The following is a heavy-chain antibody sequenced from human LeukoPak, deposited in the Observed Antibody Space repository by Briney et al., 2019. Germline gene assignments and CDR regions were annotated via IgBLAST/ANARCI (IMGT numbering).Heavy chain of an antibody. CDR2: ITTSGTST. Sequence: GGSLRLSCATSGFTFSSYEMNWVGQAPGKGLEWISYITTSGTSTYYADSVKGPFTISRDNGKTALSLQMNSLRAEDTAVYYCVVHSATSCYWGQGTLVTVSS. CDR1: GFTFSSYE. CDR3: VVHSATSCY. V-gene: IGHV3-48*03. J-gene: IGHJ4*02. D-gene: IGHD1-26*01.